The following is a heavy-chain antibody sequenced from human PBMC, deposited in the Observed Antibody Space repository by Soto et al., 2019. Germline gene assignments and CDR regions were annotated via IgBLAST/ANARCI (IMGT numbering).Heavy chain of an antibody. CDR3: TRRKGYGAH. CDR1: GFTLGPYG. V-gene: IGHV3-23*01. Sequence: VQLLESGGGLVQPGGSLRLSCVVSGFTLGPYGVTWVRQVTGKGLEWVSGFSGGSGTTHYRDSGKGRVTISRDDPMSTVYLQTNRLGVDDTAVYYCTRRKGYGAHWGRGTLVTASS. J-gene: IGHJ4*02. CDR2: FSGGSGTT. D-gene: IGHD4-17*01.